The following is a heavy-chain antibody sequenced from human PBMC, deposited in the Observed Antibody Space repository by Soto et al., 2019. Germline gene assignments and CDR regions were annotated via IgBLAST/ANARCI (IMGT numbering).Heavy chain of an antibody. Sequence: VQLVESGGTLVKPGGSLRLSCAASRFTLSNAWMNWVRQAPGKGLEWVGRIKSKTDGARRYFAPAVKGRFSISRDDSKNILSLHMNSLKTEDTAMYYCLTETGVYDFTTGYLTPPWLDPWGQGTQVIVSS. J-gene: IGHJ5*02. V-gene: IGHV3-15*07. CDR3: LTETGVYDFTTGYLTPPWLDP. D-gene: IGHD3-3*01. CDR2: IKSKTDGARR. CDR1: RFTLSNAW.